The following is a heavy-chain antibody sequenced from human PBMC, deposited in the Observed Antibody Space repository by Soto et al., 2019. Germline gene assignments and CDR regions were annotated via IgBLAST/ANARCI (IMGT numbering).Heavy chain of an antibody. CDR2: IKQDGSEK. Sequence: SLRLSCAASGFTFSRYWMSWVRQAPGKGLEWVANIKQDGSEKYYVDSVKGRFTISRDNAKNSLYLQMNSLRAEDTAVYYCARSSTGTHNYYYYYYMDVWGKGTTVTVSS. D-gene: IGHD1-1*01. CDR3: ARSSTGTHNYYYYYYMDV. CDR1: GFTFSRYW. V-gene: IGHV3-7*01. J-gene: IGHJ6*03.